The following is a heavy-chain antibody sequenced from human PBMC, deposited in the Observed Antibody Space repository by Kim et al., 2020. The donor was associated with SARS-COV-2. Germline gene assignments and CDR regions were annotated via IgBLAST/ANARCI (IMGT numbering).Heavy chain of an antibody. CDR3: ARATPPPTYYYGSGSYYKYAFDI. V-gene: IGHV4-59*01. J-gene: IGHJ3*02. CDR2: IYYSGST. Sequence: SETLSLTCTVSGGSISSYYWSWIRQPPGKGLEWIGYIYYSGSTNYNPSLKSRVTISVDTSKNQFSLKLSSVTAADTAVYYCARATPPPTYYYGSGSYYKYAFDIWGQGTMVTVSS. CDR1: GGSISSYY. D-gene: IGHD3-10*01.